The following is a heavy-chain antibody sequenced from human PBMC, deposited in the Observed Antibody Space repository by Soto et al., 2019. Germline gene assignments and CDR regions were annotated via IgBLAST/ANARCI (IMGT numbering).Heavy chain of an antibody. V-gene: IGHV3-72*01. Sequence: EVQLVESGGNLVQPGGSLRLSCAGSGFTFSDYYIDWVRHAPGKGLAWVGRSRDKGNSYSTDYGASVRGRFTVSRDGSKNSLYLPMNSLETGDTALYYCVRSLPGTTSFDYWGRGTLVTVSS. CDR1: GFTFSDYY. J-gene: IGHJ4*02. CDR3: VRSLPGTTSFDY. D-gene: IGHD1-7*01. CDR2: SRDKGNSYST.